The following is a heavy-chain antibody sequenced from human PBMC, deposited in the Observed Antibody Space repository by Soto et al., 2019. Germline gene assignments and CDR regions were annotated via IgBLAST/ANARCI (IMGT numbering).Heavy chain of an antibody. CDR1: GGSVSSGSYY. V-gene: IGHV4-61*01. CDR3: ARDLITGTTFDY. CDR2: IYYSGST. J-gene: IGHJ4*02. Sequence: SETLSLTCTVSGGSVSSGSYYWSWIRQPPGKGLEWIGYIYYSGSTNYNPSLKSRVTISVDTSKNQFSLKLSSVTAADTAVYYCARDLITGTTFDYWGQGTLVTVSS. D-gene: IGHD1-7*01.